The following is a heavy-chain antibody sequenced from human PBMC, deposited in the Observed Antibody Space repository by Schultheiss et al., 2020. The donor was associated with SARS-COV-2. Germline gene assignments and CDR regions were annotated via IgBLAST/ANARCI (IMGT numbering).Heavy chain of an antibody. CDR3: AKAFIPAARYYFDY. J-gene: IGHJ4*02. D-gene: IGHD2-2*01. CDR1: GFTFSRYA. CDR2: ISYDGSNK. Sequence: GGSLRLSCAASGFTFSRYAMHWVRQAPGKGLEWVAVISYDGSNKYYADSVKGRFTISRDNSKNTLYLQMNSLRAEDTAVYYCAKAFIPAARYYFDYWGQGTLVTVSS. V-gene: IGHV3-30*07.